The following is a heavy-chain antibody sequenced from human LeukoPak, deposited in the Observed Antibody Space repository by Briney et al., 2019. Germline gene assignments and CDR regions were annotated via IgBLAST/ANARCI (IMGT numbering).Heavy chain of an antibody. CDR2: IYPGDSDT. CDR1: GYSFTSYW. D-gene: IGHD3-10*01. V-gene: IGHV5-51*01. J-gene: IGHJ3*02. CDR3: ATNTMFRGIHAFDI. Sequence: PGESLKISCKDSGYSFTSYWIGWVRQMPGKGLEWMGIIYPGDSDTRYSPSFQGQVTISADKSISTAYLQWSSLKASDSAMYYCATNTMFRGIHAFDIWGQGTMVTVSS.